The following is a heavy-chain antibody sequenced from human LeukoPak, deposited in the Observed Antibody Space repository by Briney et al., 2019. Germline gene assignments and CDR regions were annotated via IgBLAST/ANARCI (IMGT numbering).Heavy chain of an antibody. V-gene: IGHV1-18*01. CDR1: GYTFTSYG. J-gene: IGHJ4*02. CDR2: ISAYNGNT. Sequence: ASVKVSCKASGYTFTSYGISWVRQAPGQGLEWMGWISAYNGNTNYAQKLQGRVTMTTDTSTSTAYMELRSLRSDDTAVYYCARDRGLGWFGELLYLSGFDYWGQGTLVTVSS. CDR3: ARDRGLGWFGELLYLSGFDY. D-gene: IGHD3-10*01.